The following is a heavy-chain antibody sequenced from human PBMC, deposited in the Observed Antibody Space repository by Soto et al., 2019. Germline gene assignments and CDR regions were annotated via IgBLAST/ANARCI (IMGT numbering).Heavy chain of an antibody. V-gene: IGHV3-15*07. J-gene: IGHJ6*02. CDR2: IKSKTDGGKT. CDR3: TTAGRVTSDGGYYYYGMDV. CDR1: GFTFSNAW. Sequence: GGSLRLSCAASGFTFSNAWMNWVRQAPGKGLEWVGRIKSKTDGGKTDYAAPVKGRFTISRDDSKNTLYLQMNSLKTEDTAVYYCTTAGRVTSDGGYYYYGMDVWGQGTTVTVSS. D-gene: IGHD1-1*01.